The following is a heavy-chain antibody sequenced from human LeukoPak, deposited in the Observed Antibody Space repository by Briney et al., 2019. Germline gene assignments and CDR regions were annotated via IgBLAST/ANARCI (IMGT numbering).Heavy chain of an antibody. CDR3: ARSSPGSSWTF. CDR2: INHSGST. V-gene: IGHV4-34*01. Sequence: PSETLSLTCAVYGGSFSGYYWSWIRQPPGKGLEWIGEINHSGSTNYNPSLKSRVTISVDTSKNQFSLKVSSVTAADTAVYYCARSSPGSSWTFWGQGTLVTVSS. J-gene: IGHJ4*02. CDR1: GGSFSGYY. D-gene: IGHD6-13*01.